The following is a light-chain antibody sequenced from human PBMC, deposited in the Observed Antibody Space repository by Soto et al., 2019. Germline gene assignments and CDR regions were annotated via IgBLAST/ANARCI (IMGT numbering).Light chain of an antibody. Sequence: DIQLTQSPSFLSASVGDRVTITCRASQGISSYLAWYQQKPGTAPKLLIFAASTLQNGVPSRFSGSGSGTEFTLTISSLQPEDFATYYCLHLNSYSPDTFVPGTKVDIK. CDR3: LHLNSYSPDT. V-gene: IGKV1-9*01. J-gene: IGKJ3*01. CDR1: QGISSY. CDR2: AAS.